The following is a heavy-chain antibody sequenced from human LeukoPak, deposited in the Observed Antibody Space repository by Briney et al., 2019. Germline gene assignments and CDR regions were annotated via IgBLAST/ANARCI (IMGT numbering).Heavy chain of an antibody. Sequence: PSETLSLTCTVSGGSTSSSSYYWGWIRQPPGKGLEWIGSIYYSGTTNYNPSLKSRVTISVDTSKNQFSLKVNSVTAADTAVYYCARSGSSSLGYWGQGTLVTVSS. CDR3: ARSGSSSLGY. CDR2: IYYSGTT. D-gene: IGHD3-10*01. CDR1: GGSTSSSSYY. J-gene: IGHJ4*02. V-gene: IGHV4-39*07.